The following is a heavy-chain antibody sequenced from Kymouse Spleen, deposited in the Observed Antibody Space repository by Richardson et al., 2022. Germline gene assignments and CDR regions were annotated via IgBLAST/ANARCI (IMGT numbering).Heavy chain of an antibody. Sequence: QVQLQQWGAGLLKPSETLSLTCAVYGGSFSGYYWSWIRQPPGKGLEWIGEINHSGSTNYNPSLKSRVTISVDTSKNQFSLKLSSVTAADTAVYYCARDGSGSYFFDYWGQGTLVTVSS. CDR1: GGSFSGYY. V-gene: IGHV4-34*01. CDR2: INHSGST. J-gene: IGHJ4*02. D-gene: IGHD3-10*01. CDR3: ARDGSGSYFFDY.